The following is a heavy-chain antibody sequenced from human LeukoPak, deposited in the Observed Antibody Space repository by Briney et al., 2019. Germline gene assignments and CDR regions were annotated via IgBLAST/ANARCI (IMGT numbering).Heavy chain of an antibody. V-gene: IGHV1-2*02. CDR3: VGSECSYGSFDY. D-gene: IGHD3-10*01. CDR1: GYTFTGNF. J-gene: IGHJ4*02. CDR2: VNPINGGR. Sequence: ASVKVSCKASGYTFTGNFIHWVRQAPGQGLEWMGWVNPINGGRSYAQKFRDSVTMTGDTSIDTAYMELSRLKPDDTAVYYCVGSECSYGSFDYWGQGTLVTVSS.